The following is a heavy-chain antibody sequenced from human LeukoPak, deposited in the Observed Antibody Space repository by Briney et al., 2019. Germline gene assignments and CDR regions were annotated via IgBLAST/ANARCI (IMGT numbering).Heavy chain of an antibody. V-gene: IGHV3-23*01. J-gene: IGHJ4*02. CDR1: GFTFSNYG. CDR3: AKASGYYYDSSGYYSNFDY. Sequence: GGSLRLSCAASGFTFSNYGMRWVRQAPGKGLEWVSSISGNGGSTYYADSVKGRFTISRDNSKNTLYLQMSSLRAEDTAVYYCAKASGYYYDSSGYYSNFDYWGQGTLVTVSS. D-gene: IGHD3-22*01. CDR2: ISGNGGST.